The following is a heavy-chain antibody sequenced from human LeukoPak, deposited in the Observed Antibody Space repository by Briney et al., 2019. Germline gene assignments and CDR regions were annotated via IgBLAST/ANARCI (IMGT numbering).Heavy chain of an antibody. CDR1: GFTFCNYR. J-gene: IGHJ4*02. V-gene: IGHV3-74*01. D-gene: IGHD2-15*01. Sequence: GGSLRLPCGASGFTFCNYRMHWVRQAPGKALVWVSRINTDGSSTAYADFVKGRFTISRDNAQNTLYLQMNSLRAEDTAVYFCARGFLGACSGASCYSGYWGQGTLLTVSS. CDR2: INTDGSST. CDR3: ARGFLGACSGASCYSGY.